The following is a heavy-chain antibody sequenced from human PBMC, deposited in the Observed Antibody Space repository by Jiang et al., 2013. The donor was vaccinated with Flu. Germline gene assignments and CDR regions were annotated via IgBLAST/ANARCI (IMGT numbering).Heavy chain of an antibody. J-gene: IGHJ4*02. CDR3: ARHTTPGYSGYLIDS. CDR2: IRSKANSYAT. V-gene: IGHV3-73*01. CDR1: FTFSDSA. D-gene: IGHD5-12*01. Sequence: FTFSDSAMHWVRQASGKGLEWVGRIRSKANSYATAYGASVKGRFTISRDDSKNTAYLQMNSLKTEDTAVYYCARHTTPGYSGYLIDSWGQGTLVTVSS.